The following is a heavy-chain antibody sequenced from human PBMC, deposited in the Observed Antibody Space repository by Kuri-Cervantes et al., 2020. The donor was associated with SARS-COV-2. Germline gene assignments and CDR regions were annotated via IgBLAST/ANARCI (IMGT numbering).Heavy chain of an antibody. CDR2: IYYSGSV. D-gene: IGHD3-22*01. CDR1: GGSISSSY. Sequence: ESLKISCTVSGGSISSSYWSWIRQPPGKGLEWIGYIYYSGSVSYNPSLMSRVTISVDTSKNQFSLKLSSVTAADTAVYYCARGGSMIVVRRYFDYWGQGTLVTVSS. V-gene: IGHV4-59*12. J-gene: IGHJ4*02. CDR3: ARGGSMIVVRRYFDY.